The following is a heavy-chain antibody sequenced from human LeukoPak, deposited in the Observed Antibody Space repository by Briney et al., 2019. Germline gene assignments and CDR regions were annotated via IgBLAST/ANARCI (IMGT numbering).Heavy chain of an antibody. D-gene: IGHD4-11*01. Sequence: PGRPLRLSCAASGFTFSSYGMHWVRQAPGKGLEWVAVIWYDGSNTYYADSVKGRFTISRDNSKNTLYLQMNSLRAEDTAIYYCATLLQGDGMDVWGKGTTVTVSS. V-gene: IGHV3-33*01. CDR1: GFTFSSYG. CDR2: IWYDGSNT. CDR3: ATLLQGDGMDV. J-gene: IGHJ6*04.